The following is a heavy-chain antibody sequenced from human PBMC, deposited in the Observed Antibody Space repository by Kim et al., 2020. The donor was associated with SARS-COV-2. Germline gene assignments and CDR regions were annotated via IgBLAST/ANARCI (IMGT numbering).Heavy chain of an antibody. D-gene: IGHD3-22*01. J-gene: IGHJ4*01. CDR2: ISYDGSNK. Sequence: GGSLRLSCAASGFTFSSYAMHWVRQAPGKGLEWVAVISYDGSNKYYADSVKGRFTISRDNSKNTLYLQMNSLRAEDTAVYYCATKIDRSGSLLESLYWG. CDR1: GFTFSSYA. CDR3: ATKIDRSGSLLESLY. V-gene: IGHV3-30-3*01.